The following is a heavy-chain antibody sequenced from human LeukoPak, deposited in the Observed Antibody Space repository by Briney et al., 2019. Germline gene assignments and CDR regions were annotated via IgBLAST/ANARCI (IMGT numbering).Heavy chain of an antibody. J-gene: IGHJ2*01. CDR3: ARGYYDSSGFWYFDL. CDR2: IIPILGIA. CDR1: GGTLSSYT. D-gene: IGHD3-22*01. Sequence: ASVKVSCKASGGTLSSYTISWVRQAPAQGLEWVGKIIPILGIANYAQKFQGRVTITPDKSTSTAYMELSSLRSEDTAVYYCARGYYDSSGFWYFDLWGRGTLVTVSS. V-gene: IGHV1-69*02.